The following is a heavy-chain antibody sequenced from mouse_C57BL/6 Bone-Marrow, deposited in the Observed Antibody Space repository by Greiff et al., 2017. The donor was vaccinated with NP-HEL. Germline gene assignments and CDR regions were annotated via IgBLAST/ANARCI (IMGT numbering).Heavy chain of an antibody. D-gene: IGHD2-2*01. CDR3: ARNEDGYDVGYYAMDY. CDR2: FYPGSGSI. Sequence: LQESGAELVKPGASVKLSCKASGYIFSEYTIHWVKQRSGQGLAWIGWFYPGSGSIMYNEKFKDTATLTADKSSSTVYMELSRLTSEDSAVYFCARNEDGYDVGYYAMDYWGQGTSVTVSS. V-gene: IGHV1-62-2*01. CDR1: GYIFSEYT. J-gene: IGHJ4*01.